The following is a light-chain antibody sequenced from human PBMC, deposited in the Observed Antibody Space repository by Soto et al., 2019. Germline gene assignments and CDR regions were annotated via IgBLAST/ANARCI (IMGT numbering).Light chain of an antibody. Sequence: DIQMTQSPSTLSASVGDRVTITCWASQSIGSWLAWHQQKPGKAPKLLIYDGTYLESGVPSRFSGSGSGTEFTLTISSLQPDDSATYYCQQYESHSETFGQGPRWIS. V-gene: IGKV1-5*01. CDR2: DGT. CDR1: QSIGSW. J-gene: IGKJ1*01. CDR3: QQYESHSET.